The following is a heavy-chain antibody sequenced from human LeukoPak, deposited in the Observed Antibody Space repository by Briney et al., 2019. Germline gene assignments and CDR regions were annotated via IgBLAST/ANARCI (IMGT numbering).Heavy chain of an antibody. D-gene: IGHD2-2*01. J-gene: IGHJ6*02. CDR2: IIPILGIA. CDR3: ARDPQTIVVVPAAPPYYYYGMDV. Sequence: GASVKVSCKASGGTFSSYAISWVRQAPGQGLEWMGRIIPILGIANYAQKFQGRVTITADKSTSTAYMELSSLTSEDTAVYYCARDPQTIVVVPAAPPYYYYGMDVWGQGTTVTVSS. V-gene: IGHV1-69*04. CDR1: GGTFSSYA.